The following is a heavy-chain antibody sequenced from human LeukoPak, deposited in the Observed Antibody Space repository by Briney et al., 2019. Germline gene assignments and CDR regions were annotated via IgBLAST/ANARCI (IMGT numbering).Heavy chain of an antibody. CDR1: GYTFTGYY. Sequence: ASVKVSCKASGYTFTGYYMHWVRQAPGQGLEWMGWINPNSGGTNYAQKFQGRVTMTRDTSISTAYMELSRLRSDDTAVYYCARDPAYSSGFDYYYMDVWGKGTTVTISS. CDR2: INPNSGGT. V-gene: IGHV1-2*02. J-gene: IGHJ6*03. CDR3: ARDPAYSSGFDYYYMDV. D-gene: IGHD6-19*01.